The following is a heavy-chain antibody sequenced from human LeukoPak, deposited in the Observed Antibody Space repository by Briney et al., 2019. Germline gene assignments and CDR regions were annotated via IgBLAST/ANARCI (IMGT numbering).Heavy chain of an antibody. CDR2: INPSGGST. CDR3: ARGSFWELLMGDAFDI. CDR1: GYTFTTYY. J-gene: IGHJ3*02. Sequence: GASVKSSCKASGYTFTTYYMHWVREAPGQGLEWMGIINPSGGSTSYAQKLQGRVTMTTDTSTSTAYMELRSLRSDDTAVYYCARGSFWELLMGDAFDIWGQGTMVTVSS. V-gene: IGHV1-46*01. D-gene: IGHD1-26*01.